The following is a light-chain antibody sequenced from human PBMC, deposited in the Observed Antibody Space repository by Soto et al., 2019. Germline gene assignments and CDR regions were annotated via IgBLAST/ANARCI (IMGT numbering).Light chain of an antibody. CDR2: TNN. J-gene: IGLJ2*01. V-gene: IGLV1-44*01. CDR1: ISNIGGNT. Sequence: QSVLTQPPSASGTPGQRVTISCSGSISNIGGNTVNWYQQLPGTAPKLLMYTNNQRPSGVPDRFSGSKSGTSASLAISGLQSEDEADYYCAALDDSLKRVVFRGGTKLTGL. CDR3: AALDDSLKRVV.